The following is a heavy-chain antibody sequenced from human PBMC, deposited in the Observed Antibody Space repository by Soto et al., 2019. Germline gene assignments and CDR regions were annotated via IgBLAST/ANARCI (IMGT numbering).Heavy chain of an antibody. CDR1: GFTFSDYY. D-gene: IGHD5-18*01. CDR3: ARDAGYSYGYFDY. CDR2: ISSSGSTI. V-gene: IGHV3-11*01. J-gene: IGHJ4*02. Sequence: LRLSCAASGFTFSDYYMSWIRQAPGKGLECVSYISSSGSTIYYADSVKSRFTISRDNAKNSLYLQMNSLRAEDTAVYYCARDAGYSYGYFDYWGQGALVTVSS.